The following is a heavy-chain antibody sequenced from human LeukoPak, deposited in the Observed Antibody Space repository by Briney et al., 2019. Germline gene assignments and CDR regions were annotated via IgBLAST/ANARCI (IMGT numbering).Heavy chain of an antibody. CDR3: ARWGPCGDYPPNWFDP. V-gene: IGHV1-18*01. J-gene: IGHJ5*02. Sequence: ASVKVSCKASGYTFTSYGISWVRQAPGQGLEWMGWISAYNGNTNYAQKLQGRVTMTTDTSTSTAYMELRSLRSDDTAVYYCARWGPCGDYPPNWFDPWGQGTLVTVSS. CDR1: GYTFTSYG. D-gene: IGHD4-17*01. CDR2: ISAYNGNT.